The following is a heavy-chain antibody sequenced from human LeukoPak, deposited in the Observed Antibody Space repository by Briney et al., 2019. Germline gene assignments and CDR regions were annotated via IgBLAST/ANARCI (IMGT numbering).Heavy chain of an antibody. D-gene: IGHD2-15*01. V-gene: IGHV3-30-3*01. Sequence: PGRSLRLSCAASRFTFNTYVMHWVRQAPGKGLEWVAVIAFDGSNKYYADSVKGRFTISRDNSRNTLYLQMSSLRVEDTAVYYCAKGTLNPTEVGYFDLWGRGALVIVSS. CDR3: AKGTLNPTEVGYFDL. J-gene: IGHJ2*01. CDR2: IAFDGSNK. CDR1: RFTFNTYV.